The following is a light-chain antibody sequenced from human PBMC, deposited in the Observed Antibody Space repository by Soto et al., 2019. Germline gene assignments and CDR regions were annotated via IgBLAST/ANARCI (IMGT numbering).Light chain of an antibody. CDR3: QQYNKWPLFT. V-gene: IGKV3-15*01. CDR2: GAS. CDR1: QSVGSN. J-gene: IGKJ3*01. Sequence: EAVMTQSPATLSVSPGERATLSCRASQSVGSNLAWYHQRPGQAPRLLIYGASARATGVPARFSGSGSGTEFTLTISSLQSEDFGIYYCQQYNKWPLFTFGPGTRVDMK.